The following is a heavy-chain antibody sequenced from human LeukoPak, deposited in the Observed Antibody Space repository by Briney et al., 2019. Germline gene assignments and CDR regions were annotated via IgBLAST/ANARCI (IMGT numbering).Heavy chain of an antibody. CDR2: IYHSGST. D-gene: IGHD1-26*01. CDR1: GYSISSGYY. V-gene: IGHV4-38-2*01. Sequence: SETLSLTCAVSGYSISSGYYWGWIRRPPGKGLEWIGSIYHSGSTYYNPSLKSRVTISVDTSKNQFSLKLSSVTAADTAVYYCARQGVSYYNWFDPWGQGTLVTVSS. CDR3: ARQGVSYYNWFDP. J-gene: IGHJ5*02.